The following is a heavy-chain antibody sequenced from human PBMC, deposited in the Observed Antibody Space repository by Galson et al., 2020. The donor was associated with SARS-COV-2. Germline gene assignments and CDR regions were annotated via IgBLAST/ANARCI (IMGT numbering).Heavy chain of an antibody. J-gene: IGHJ3*02. CDR3: AGRVAGAGSLHI. D-gene: IGHD6-13*01. CDR1: GDSVSSNSAA. CDR2: TYYRSQWSS. Sequence: SETLSLTCAISGDSVSSNSAAWNWIRQSPSRGLEWLGRTYYRSQWSSDYAVSVKSRITINPDTSKNQFSLQLNSVTPEDTAIYYCAGRVAGAGSLHIWGQGTMVIVSS. V-gene: IGHV6-1*01.